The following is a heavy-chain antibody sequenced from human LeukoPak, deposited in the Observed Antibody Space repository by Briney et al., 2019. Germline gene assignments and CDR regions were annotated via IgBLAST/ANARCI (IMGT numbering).Heavy chain of an antibody. V-gene: IGHV3-30-3*01. CDR3: ARDPSRPYYYDSSGYYSPTEN. CDR1: GFTFSSYA. D-gene: IGHD3-22*01. CDR2: ISYDGSNK. J-gene: IGHJ4*02. Sequence: GGSLRLSCAASGFTFSSYAMHWVRQAPGKGLEWVAVISYDGSNKYYADSEKGRFTISRDNSKNTLYLQMNSLRAEDTAVYYCARDPSRPYYYDSSGYYSPTENWGQGTLVTVSS.